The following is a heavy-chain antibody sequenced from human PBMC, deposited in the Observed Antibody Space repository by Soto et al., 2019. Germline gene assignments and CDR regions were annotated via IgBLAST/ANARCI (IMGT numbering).Heavy chain of an antibody. V-gene: IGHV3-30-3*01. J-gene: IGHJ4*02. CDR2: ISYDGTNK. Sequence: QVQLVESGGGVVQPGRSLRLSCAASGFTFSNYAVHWVRQAPGKGLEWVAVISYDGTNKYYADSVKGRFTISRDNSQNTLYLQMSSLRAEDTAVYYCARDLIYYGPTDYWGQGTLVTVSS. D-gene: IGHD3-3*01. CDR1: GFTFSNYA. CDR3: ARDLIYYGPTDY.